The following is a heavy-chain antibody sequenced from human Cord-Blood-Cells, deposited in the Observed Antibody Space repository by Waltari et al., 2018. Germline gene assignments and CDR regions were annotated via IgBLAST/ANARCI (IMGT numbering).Heavy chain of an antibody. CDR1: GGTFSSYA. Sequence: QVQLVQSGAEVKKPGSSVKASCKASGGTFSSYAISWVRQAPGQGLEWMGGIIPIFGTANYAQKFQGRVTITADESTSTAYMELSSLRSEDTAVYYCARVRYYDSSGYYYYFDYWGQGTLVTVSS. D-gene: IGHD3-22*01. CDR2: IIPIFGTA. CDR3: ARVRYYDSSGYYYYFDY. J-gene: IGHJ4*02. V-gene: IGHV1-69*01.